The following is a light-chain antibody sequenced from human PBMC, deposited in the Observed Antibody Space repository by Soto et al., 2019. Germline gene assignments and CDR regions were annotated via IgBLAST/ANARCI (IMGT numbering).Light chain of an antibody. Sequence: DIQMTQSPSPLSASVGDRFTITCRASQSISSYLNWYQQKPGKAPKLLIYAASSLQSGVPSRFSGSGSGTDFTLTISSLQPEDFATYYCQQSYSTPRTFGQGTKVDI. J-gene: IGKJ1*01. CDR3: QQSYSTPRT. CDR1: QSISSY. V-gene: IGKV1-39*01. CDR2: AAS.